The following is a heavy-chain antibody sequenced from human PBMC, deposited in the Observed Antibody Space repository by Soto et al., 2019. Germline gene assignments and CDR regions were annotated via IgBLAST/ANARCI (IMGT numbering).Heavy chain of an antibody. J-gene: IGHJ6*04. CDR3: ASLSLQTTTVTTYSVDV. D-gene: IGHD4-17*01. CDR2: INSDGSST. CDR1: GFTFSSYW. Sequence: GGSLRLSCAASGFTFSSYWMHWVRQAPGKGLVWVSRINSDGSSTSYADSVKGRFTISRDNAKNTLYLQMNSLRAEDTAVYYCASLSLQTTTVTTYSVDVWGKGTTVTVSS. V-gene: IGHV3-74*01.